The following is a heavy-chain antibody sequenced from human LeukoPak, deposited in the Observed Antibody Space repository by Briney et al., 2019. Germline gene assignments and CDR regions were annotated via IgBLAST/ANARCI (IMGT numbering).Heavy chain of an antibody. D-gene: IGHD1-26*01. CDR1: GFTFSSYS. CDR2: ISSSSSTI. J-gene: IGHJ4*02. V-gene: IGHV3-48*01. Sequence: PGGSLRLSCAASGFTFSSYSMNWVRQAPGKGLEWVSYISSSSSTIYYADSVKGRFTISRDNAKNSLYLQMNSLRAEDTAVYYCARAKELGPIDYWGQGTLVTVSS. CDR3: ARAKELGPIDY.